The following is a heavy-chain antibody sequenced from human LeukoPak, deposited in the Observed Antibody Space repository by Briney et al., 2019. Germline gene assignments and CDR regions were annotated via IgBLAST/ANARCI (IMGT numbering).Heavy chain of an antibody. CDR3: ARALQASLQPRFDP. CDR2: IYYNGDT. Sequence: SETLSLTCSVSGVSITSRNYYWLWLRQSPGKGLEWIGSIYYNGDTYYNLSLKSRVSISVDTSKNQFSLNLNSVTAADTAVYYCARALQASLQPRFDPWGQGTLVTVSS. J-gene: IGHJ5*02. D-gene: IGHD4-11*01. V-gene: IGHV4-39*07. CDR1: GVSITSRNYY.